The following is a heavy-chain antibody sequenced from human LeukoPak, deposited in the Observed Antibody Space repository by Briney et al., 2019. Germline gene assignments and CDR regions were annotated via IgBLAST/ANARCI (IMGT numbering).Heavy chain of an antibody. J-gene: IGHJ4*02. CDR3: ARLYLPATRFDY. Sequence: MASETLSLTCTVSGGSISSYYWSWIRQPPGKGLEWIGYIYYSGSTNYNPSLKSRVTISVDTSKNQFSLKLRSVTAADTAVYYCARLYLPATRFDYWGQGTLVTVSS. CDR1: GGSISSYY. CDR2: IYYSGST. D-gene: IGHD5-24*01. V-gene: IGHV4-59*08.